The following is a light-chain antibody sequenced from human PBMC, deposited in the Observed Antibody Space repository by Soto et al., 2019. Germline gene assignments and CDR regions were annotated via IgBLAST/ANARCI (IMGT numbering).Light chain of an antibody. CDR3: QQYNNWPWT. CDR2: GAS. V-gene: IGKV3D-15*01. J-gene: IGKJ1*01. Sequence: EIVMTQSPDTLSVSPGERATLSCRASQSISSNLAWYRQRPGQAPRLLIYGASTRAIGIPARYSGSGSGTECTLTISSLQSEDFAFYRCQQYNNWPWTFGKGTKVEIK. CDR1: QSISSN.